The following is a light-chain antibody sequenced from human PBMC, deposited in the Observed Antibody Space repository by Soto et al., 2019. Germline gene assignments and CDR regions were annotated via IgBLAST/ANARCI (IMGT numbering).Light chain of an antibody. CDR2: AAS. V-gene: IGKV1-39*01. J-gene: IGKJ2*01. CDR1: QRISSY. Sequence: DIQMTQSPSSLSASVGDRVTITCRASQRISSYLNWYQQKPGKAPKLLIYAASNLQSGVPSRFSGSGSGTNVSLTISSLQPEDFSTYSCQQRFSTPYTFGQGTKLEIK. CDR3: QQRFSTPYT.